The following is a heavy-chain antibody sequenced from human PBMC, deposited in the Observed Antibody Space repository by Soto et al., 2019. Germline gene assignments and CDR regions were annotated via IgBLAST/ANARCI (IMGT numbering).Heavy chain of an antibody. CDR3: AKDQWELQHYYYGMDV. D-gene: IGHD1-26*01. J-gene: IGHJ6*02. Sequence: PGGSLRLSCAASGFTFSSYGMHWVRQAPGKGLEWVAVISYDGSNKYYADSVKGRFTISRDNSKNTLYLQMNSLRAEDTAVYYCAKDQWELQHYYYGMDVWGQGTTVTVSS. V-gene: IGHV3-30*18. CDR2: ISYDGSNK. CDR1: GFTFSSYG.